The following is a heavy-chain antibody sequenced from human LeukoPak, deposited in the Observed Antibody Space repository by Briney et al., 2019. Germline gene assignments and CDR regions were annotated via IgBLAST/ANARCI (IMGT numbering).Heavy chain of an antibody. Sequence: GGSLRLSCAASGFTFSSYSMNWVRQAPGKGLEWVSYISSSSSTIYYADSVKGRFTISRDNAKNSLYLQMNSLRAEDTAVYYCARGGGSGWYTPGCWGQGTLVTVSS. D-gene: IGHD6-19*01. CDR2: ISSSSSTI. CDR3: ARGGGSGWYTPGC. CDR1: GFTFSSYS. J-gene: IGHJ4*02. V-gene: IGHV3-48*01.